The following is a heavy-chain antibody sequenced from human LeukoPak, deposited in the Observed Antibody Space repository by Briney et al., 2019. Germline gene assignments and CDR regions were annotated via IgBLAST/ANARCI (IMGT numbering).Heavy chain of an antibody. Sequence: GGSLRLSCAASGFTFSDYYMSWIRQAPGKGLEWVANIKQDGSEKYYVDSVKGRFTISRDNAKNSLYLQMNSLRAEDTAVYYCAKSYGSGGYKDYWGQGTLVTVSS. J-gene: IGHJ4*02. V-gene: IGHV3-7*01. D-gene: IGHD3-10*01. CDR3: AKSYGSGGYKDY. CDR1: GFTFSDYY. CDR2: IKQDGSEK.